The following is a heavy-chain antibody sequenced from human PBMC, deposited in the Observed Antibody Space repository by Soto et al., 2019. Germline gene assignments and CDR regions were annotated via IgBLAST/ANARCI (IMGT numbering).Heavy chain of an antibody. V-gene: IGHV4-39*01. CDR3: AIHPDVARGGFDP. Sequence: QLQLQESGPGLVKPSETLSLTCTVSGGSISSSRYYWGWIRQPPGKGLEWSGSIYYSGSTYYDPSLKSRVTIAVDTSKNQFALKLSSVTAADTAVYYCAIHPDVARGGFDPWGQGTLVTVSS. CDR2: IYYSGST. CDR1: GGSISSSRYY. J-gene: IGHJ5*02. D-gene: IGHD3-10*01.